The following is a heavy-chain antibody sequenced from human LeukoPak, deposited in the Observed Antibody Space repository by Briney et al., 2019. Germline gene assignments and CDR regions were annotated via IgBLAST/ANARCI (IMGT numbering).Heavy chain of an antibody. CDR3: LTDRYRDLRKRFEY. CDR2: INEDGSER. J-gene: IGHJ4*02. D-gene: IGHD3-16*02. Sequence: GGSLRLSCAASGFSFTTHWMNWFRQAPGKGLGWVANINEDGSERNYVDSVRGRFTISRDNTANSLYLQMNGLGAEDTAVYYCLTDRYRDLRKRFEYWGQGALVIVSS. V-gene: IGHV3-7*01. CDR1: GFSFTTHW.